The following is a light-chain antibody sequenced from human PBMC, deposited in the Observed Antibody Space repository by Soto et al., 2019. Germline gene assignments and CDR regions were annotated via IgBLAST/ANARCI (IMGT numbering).Light chain of an antibody. V-gene: IGLV2-23*01. CDR3: CSFARSIIWV. CDR1: SNDVGNYNL. Sequence: QSVLTQPASVSGSPGQSITISCTGASNDVGNYNLVSWYQQHPGKAPKLMIYEGNKRPSGVSSRFSGSNSGNTASLTISGLQAEDEADYYCCSFARSIIWVFGGGTQLTVL. CDR2: EGN. J-gene: IGLJ3*02.